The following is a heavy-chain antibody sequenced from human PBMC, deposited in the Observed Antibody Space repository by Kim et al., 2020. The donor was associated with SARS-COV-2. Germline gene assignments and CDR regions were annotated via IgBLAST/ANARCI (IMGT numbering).Heavy chain of an antibody. Sequence: SVKVSCKASGGTFSSYAISWVRQAPGQGLEWMGGIIPIFGKANYAQKFQCRVTITADESTSTAYMELSSLRSEDTAVYYCARGTMTPYGDYLYFDYWGQGTLVTVSS. CDR1: GGTFSSYA. D-gene: IGHD4-17*01. CDR3: ARGTMTPYGDYLYFDY. J-gene: IGHJ4*02. CDR2: IIPIFGKA. V-gene: IGHV1-69*13.